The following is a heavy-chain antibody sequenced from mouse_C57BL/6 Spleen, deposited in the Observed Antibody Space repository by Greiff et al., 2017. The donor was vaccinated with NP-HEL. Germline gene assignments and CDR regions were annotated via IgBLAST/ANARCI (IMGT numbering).Heavy chain of an antibody. CDR1: GYTFTDYN. D-gene: IGHD4-1*01. Sequence: EVQLKQSGPELVKPGASVKIPCKASGYTFTDYNMDWVKQSPGKSLEWIGDINPNNGGTIYNQKFKGKATLTVDKSSSTAYMELRSLTSEETAVYYCARRETGTYYFDYWGQGTTLTVSS. CDR2: INPNNGGT. V-gene: IGHV1-18*01. J-gene: IGHJ2*01. CDR3: ARRETGTYYFDY.